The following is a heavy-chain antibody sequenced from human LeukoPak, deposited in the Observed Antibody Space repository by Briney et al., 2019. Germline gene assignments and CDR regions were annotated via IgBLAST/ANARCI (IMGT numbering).Heavy chain of an antibody. V-gene: IGHV5-51*01. J-gene: IGHJ4*02. CDR2: IYPDDFDT. CDR3: ARGGTGIRTFDY. D-gene: IGHD1-1*01. CDR1: ESSFTNYW. Sequence: GESLKISFKVSESSFTNYWSGWVRQMPGKGLEWMGIIYPDDFDTRYSPSFQGQVTISADRSISTAYLQWSSLKAPDTAMYYCARGGTGIRTFDYWGQGTLVTVSS.